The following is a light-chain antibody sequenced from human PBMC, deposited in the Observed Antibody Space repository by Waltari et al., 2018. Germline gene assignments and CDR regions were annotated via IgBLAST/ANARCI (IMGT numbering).Light chain of an antibody. Sequence: SCRASQSVNRALAWYQQKPGQAPRLLIYGASNRATGIPDRFSGSGSGTDFSLTISRLEPEDFAVYYCQHYVRLPATFGQGTKVEIK. CDR1: QSVNRAL. V-gene: IGKV3-20*01. CDR3: QHYVRLPAT. J-gene: IGKJ1*01. CDR2: GAS.